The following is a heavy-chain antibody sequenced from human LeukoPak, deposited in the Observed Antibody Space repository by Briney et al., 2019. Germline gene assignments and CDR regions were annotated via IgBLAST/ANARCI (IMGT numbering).Heavy chain of an antibody. J-gene: IGHJ4*02. CDR1: GFTFGDYA. CDR2: IRSKAYGGTT. Sequence: GSLSLSCTASGFTFGDYAMSWVRQAPGKGLEWVGFIRSKAYGGTTEYAASVKGRFTISRDDSKSIAYLQMNSLKTEDTAVYYCTRGIFSRLEFDYWGQETLVTVSS. D-gene: IGHD3-9*01. CDR3: TRGIFSRLEFDY. V-gene: IGHV3-49*04.